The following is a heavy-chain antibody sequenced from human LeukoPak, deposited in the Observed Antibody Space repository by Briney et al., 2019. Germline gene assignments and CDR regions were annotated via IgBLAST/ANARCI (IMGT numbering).Heavy chain of an antibody. D-gene: IGHD3-3*01. V-gene: IGHV1-2*06. J-gene: IGHJ6*03. Sequence: ASVKVSCKASGYTFIGYYMHWVRQAPGQGLEWVGRINPNSGGTNYAQKFQGRVTMTRDTSISTAYMELSRLRSDDTAVYYCARVGDFWSGYYQTYYYYMDVWGKGTTVTVSS. CDR3: ARVGDFWSGYYQTYYYYMDV. CDR1: GYTFIGYY. CDR2: INPNSGGT.